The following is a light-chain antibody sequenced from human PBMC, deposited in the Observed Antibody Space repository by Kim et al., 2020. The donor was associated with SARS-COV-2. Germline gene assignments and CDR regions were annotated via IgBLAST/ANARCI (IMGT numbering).Light chain of an antibody. Sequence: SASVGDRVTILGRAGRSISGWLACYRRKPGKAPKPRTIRGSNLESGVPSRSSGSGSGKESILTIASLQPDDFETYTCQHYKNYWTFGQRTKRGIK. CDR3: QHYKNYWT. CDR1: RSISGW. V-gene: IGKV1-5*02. J-gene: IGKJ1*01. CDR2: RGS.